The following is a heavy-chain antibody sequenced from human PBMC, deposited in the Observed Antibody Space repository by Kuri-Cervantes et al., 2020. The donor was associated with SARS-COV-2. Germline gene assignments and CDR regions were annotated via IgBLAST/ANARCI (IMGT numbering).Heavy chain of an antibody. CDR3: ASGLAVAVPFDY. D-gene: IGHD6-19*01. Sequence: SETLSLTCTVSGGSISSSSYYWGWIRQPPGKGLEWIGSIYYSGSTYYNPSLKSRVTISVDTSKNQFSLKLSSVTAADTAVYYCASGLAVAVPFDYWGQGTLVTASS. CDR1: GGSISSSSYY. V-gene: IGHV4-39*01. J-gene: IGHJ4*02. CDR2: IYYSGST.